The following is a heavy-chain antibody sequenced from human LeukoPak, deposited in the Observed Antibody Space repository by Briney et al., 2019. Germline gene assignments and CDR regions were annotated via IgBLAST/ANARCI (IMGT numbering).Heavy chain of an antibody. CDR1: GGSISSYY. J-gene: IGHJ4*02. Sequence: SETLSLTCTVSGGSISSYYWSWIRQPAGKGLEWIGRIYSSGSTNHNPSLKSRVTMSVDTSKSQFSLKLSSATAADTAVYYCARDNSNYFYYFDYWGQGTLVTVSS. V-gene: IGHV4-4*07. D-gene: IGHD4-11*01. CDR3: ARDNSNYFYYFDY. CDR2: IYSSGST.